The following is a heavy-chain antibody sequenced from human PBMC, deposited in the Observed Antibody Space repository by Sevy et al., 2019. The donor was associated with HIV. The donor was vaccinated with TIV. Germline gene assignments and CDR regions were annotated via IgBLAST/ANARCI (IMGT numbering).Heavy chain of an antibody. CDR3: AKVTLWELLAAHDAFDV. J-gene: IGHJ3*01. D-gene: IGHD1-26*01. V-gene: IGHV3-23*01. Sequence: GGSLRLSCAASGFSFSGYVMNWVRQAPGKGLEWVSSISGRDSSTYYADSVRGRFLISRDNSENTLYLQMNGLRAEDTAVYYCAKVTLWELLAAHDAFDVWGQGTMVTVSS. CDR1: GFSFSGYV. CDR2: ISGRDSST.